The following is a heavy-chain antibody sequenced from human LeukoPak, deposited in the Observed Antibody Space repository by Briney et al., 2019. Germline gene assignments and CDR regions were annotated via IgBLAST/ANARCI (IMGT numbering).Heavy chain of an antibody. CDR2: INQSGST. J-gene: IGHJ2*01. Sequence: PSETLSLTCAVYGGSFSGYYWSWIRQPPGNGLEWIGEINQSGSTNYNPSLKSRVTISVDTSKNQFSLKLSSVTAADTAVYYCARGRRERGYSYWPFDLWGRGTLVTVSS. D-gene: IGHD5-18*01. CDR3: ARGRRERGYSYWPFDL. V-gene: IGHV4-34*01. CDR1: GGSFSGYY.